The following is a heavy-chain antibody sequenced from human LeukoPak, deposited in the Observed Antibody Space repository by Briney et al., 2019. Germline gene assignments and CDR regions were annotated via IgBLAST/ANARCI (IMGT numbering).Heavy chain of an antibody. CDR3: ARGAPILRYFDWPPFDY. D-gene: IGHD3-9*01. V-gene: IGHV4-34*01. J-gene: IGHJ4*02. CDR2: INHSGST. Sequence: SETLSLTCAVYGGSFSGYYWSWIRQPPGKGLEWIGEINHSGSTNYNPSLKSRVTISVDTSKNQFSLKLSSVTAADTAVYYCARGAPILRYFDWPPFDYWGQGNLVTVSS. CDR1: GGSFSGYY.